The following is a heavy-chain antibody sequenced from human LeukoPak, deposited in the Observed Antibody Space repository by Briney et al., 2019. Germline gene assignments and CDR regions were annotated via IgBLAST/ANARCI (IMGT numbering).Heavy chain of an antibody. Sequence: GGSLRLSCAASGFSLSTYWMSWVRQAPGKGLEWVANIKQDGSEQYYGDSVKGRFTISRDNAKNSLYLQMNSLRAEDMALYYCAKGGSYDPADAFDIWGQGTMVTVSS. CDR1: GFSLSTYW. D-gene: IGHD5-18*01. CDR2: IKQDGSEQ. J-gene: IGHJ3*02. CDR3: AKGGSYDPADAFDI. V-gene: IGHV3-7*03.